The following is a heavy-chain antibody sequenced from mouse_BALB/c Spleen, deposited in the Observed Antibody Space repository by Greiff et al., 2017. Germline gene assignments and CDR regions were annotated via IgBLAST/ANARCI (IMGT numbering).Heavy chain of an antibody. CDR1: GYTFTSYW. CDR2: INPSTGYT. Sequence: VQLQQSGAELAKPGASVKMSCKASGYTFTSYWMHWVKQRPGQGLEWIGYINPSTGYTEYNQKFKDKATLTADKSSSTAYMQLSSLTSEDSAVYYCARSMALIYYDYDGAYWGQGTLVTVSA. D-gene: IGHD2-4*01. J-gene: IGHJ3*01. CDR3: ARSMALIYYDYDGAY. V-gene: IGHV1-7*01.